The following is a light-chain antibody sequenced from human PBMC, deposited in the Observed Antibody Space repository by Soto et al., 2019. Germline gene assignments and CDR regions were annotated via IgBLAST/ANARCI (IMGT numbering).Light chain of an antibody. J-gene: IGKJ4*01. CDR3: QQRSNWLT. V-gene: IGKV3-11*01. Sequence: EIVLTQSPATLSLSPGERATLSCRASQSVSSYLAWYQQKPGQAPRLLIYDASNRATGIPARFSGSGSGTDLTLAISRLEPEDFAVYYCQQRSNWLTFGGGTKVDIK. CDR1: QSVSSY. CDR2: DAS.